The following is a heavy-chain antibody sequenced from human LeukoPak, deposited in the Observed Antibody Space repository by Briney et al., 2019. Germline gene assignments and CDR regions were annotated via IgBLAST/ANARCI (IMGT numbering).Heavy chain of an antibody. J-gene: IGHJ4*02. D-gene: IGHD3-16*01. CDR2: IRYDGSNK. CDR3: AEDGSLVY. V-gene: IGHV3-30*02. Sequence: TGGSLRLSCAASGFTFSSYGMHWVRQAPGKGLEWVAFIRYDGSNKYYADSVKGRFTISRVNSKNTLYLQMNSLRAEDTAVYYYAEDGSLVYWGQGTLVTVSS. CDR1: GFTFSSYG.